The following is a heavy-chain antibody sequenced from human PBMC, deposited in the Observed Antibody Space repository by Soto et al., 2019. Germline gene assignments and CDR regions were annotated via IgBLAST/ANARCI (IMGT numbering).Heavy chain of an antibody. D-gene: IGHD5-18*01. Sequence: PGGSLRLSCAASGFTFSSYWMSWVRQAPGKGLEWVANIKQDGSEKYYVDSVKGRFTISRDNAKNSLYLQMNSLRAEDTAVYYSARFADTPMDFYFDYIMAVWTQGTRVTFSS. CDR2: IKQDGSEK. CDR3: ARFADTPMDFYFDYIMAV. V-gene: IGHV3-7*03. J-gene: IGHJ6*02. CDR1: GFTFSSYW.